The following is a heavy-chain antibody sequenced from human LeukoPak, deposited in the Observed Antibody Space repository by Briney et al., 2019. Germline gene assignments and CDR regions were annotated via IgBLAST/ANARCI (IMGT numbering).Heavy chain of an antibody. J-gene: IGHJ4*02. V-gene: IGHV1-18*04. Sequence: ASVKVSCKASGYTFTSYGISWVRQAPGQGLEWMGWISAYNGNTNYAQKLQGRVTMTTDTSTSTAYMELRSLRSDDTAVYYCARGGPELAVPAAMPDPFDYWGQGTLVTVSS. D-gene: IGHD2-2*01. CDR2: ISAYNGNT. CDR1: GYTFTSYG. CDR3: ARGGPELAVPAAMPDPFDY.